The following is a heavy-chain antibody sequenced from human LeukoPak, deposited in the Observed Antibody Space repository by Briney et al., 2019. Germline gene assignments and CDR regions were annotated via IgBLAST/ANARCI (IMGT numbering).Heavy chain of an antibody. J-gene: IGHJ5*02. V-gene: IGHV4-34*01. Sequence: PSETLSLTCAVYGGSFSGYYWSWIRQPPGKGLEWIGEINHSGSTNYNPSLKSRVTISVDTSKNQFSLKLSSVTAADTAVYYCARHYYYDSSGLQTNWFDPWGQGTLVTVSS. D-gene: IGHD3-22*01. CDR1: GGSFSGYY. CDR2: INHSGST. CDR3: ARHYYYDSSGLQTNWFDP.